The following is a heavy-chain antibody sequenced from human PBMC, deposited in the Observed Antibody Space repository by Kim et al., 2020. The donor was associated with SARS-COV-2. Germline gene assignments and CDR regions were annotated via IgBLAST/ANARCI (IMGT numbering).Heavy chain of an antibody. CDR2: INPSGGST. CDR1: GYTFTSYY. Sequence: ASVKVSFKASGYTFTSYYMHWVRQAPGQGLEWMGIINPSGGSTSYAQKFQGRVTMTRDTSTSTVYMELSSLRSEDTAVYYCARVTPWDVRSFDPWGQGTLVTVSS. J-gene: IGHJ5*02. D-gene: IGHD1-26*01. CDR3: ARVTPWDVRSFDP. V-gene: IGHV1-46*01.